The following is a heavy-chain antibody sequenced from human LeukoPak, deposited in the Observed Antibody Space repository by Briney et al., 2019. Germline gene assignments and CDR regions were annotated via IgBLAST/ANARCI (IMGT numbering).Heavy chain of an antibody. CDR3: ARSRGEYCSSTSCRLGAFDI. CDR1: GYTFTGYY. CDR2: INPNSGGT. J-gene: IGHJ3*02. Sequence: ASVKVSCKASGYTFTGYYMHWVRQAPGQGLEWMGWINPNSGGTNYAQKFQGRVTMTRDTSISTAYMELSRLRSDDTAVYYCARSRGEYCSSTSCRLGAFDIWGQGTMVTISS. V-gene: IGHV1-2*02. D-gene: IGHD2-2*01.